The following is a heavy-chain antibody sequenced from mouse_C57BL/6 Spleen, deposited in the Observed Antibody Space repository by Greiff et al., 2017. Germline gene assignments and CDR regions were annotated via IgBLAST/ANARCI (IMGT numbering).Heavy chain of an antibody. CDR3: ARSHYYGSSYWFAY. CDR2: IYPGSGNT. D-gene: IGHD1-1*01. J-gene: IGHJ3*01. Sequence: VQLQQSGPELVKPGASVKISCKASGYSFTSYYIHWVKQRPGQGLEWIGWIYPGSGNTKYNEKFKGKATLTADTSSSTAYMQLSSLTSEDSAVYSCARSHYYGSSYWFAYWGQGTLVTVSA. V-gene: IGHV1-66*01. CDR1: GYSFTSYY.